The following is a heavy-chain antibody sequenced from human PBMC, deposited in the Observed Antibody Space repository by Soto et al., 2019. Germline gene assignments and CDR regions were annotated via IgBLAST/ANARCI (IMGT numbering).Heavy chain of an antibody. CDR3: ARDVEMATIRD. CDR2: IYYSGST. D-gene: IGHD5-12*01. V-gene: IGHV4-31*03. CDR1: GGSISSGGYY. Sequence: PSETLSLTCTVSGGSISSGGYYWSWIRQHPGKGLEWIGYIYYSGSTYYNPSLKSRVTISVDTSKNQFSLKLSSVTAADTAVYYCARDVEMATIRDWGQGTLVTVSS. J-gene: IGHJ4*02.